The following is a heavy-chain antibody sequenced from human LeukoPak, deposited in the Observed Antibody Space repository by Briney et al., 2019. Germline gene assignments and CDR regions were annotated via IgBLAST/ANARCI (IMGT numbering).Heavy chain of an antibody. J-gene: IGHJ4*02. CDR1: GYTFTGYY. V-gene: IGHV1-2*02. CDR2: INPNSGGT. Sequence: ASVEVSCKASGYTFTGYYMHWVRQAPGQGLEWMGWINPNSGGTNYAQKFQGRVTMTRDTSISTAYMELSRLRSDDTAVYYCASLAVAGTPDYYDYWGQGTLVTVSS. CDR3: ASLAVAGTPDYYDY. D-gene: IGHD6-19*01.